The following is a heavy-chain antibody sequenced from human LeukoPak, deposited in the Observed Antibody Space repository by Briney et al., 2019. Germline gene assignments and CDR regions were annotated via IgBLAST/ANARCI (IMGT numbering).Heavy chain of an antibody. CDR2: IYTSGST. CDR3: ARDMYGDGLDY. CDR1: GGSFSGYY. V-gene: IGHV4-59*10. Sequence: SETLSLTCAVYGGSFSGYYWSWIRQPAGKGLEWIGRIYTSGSTNYNPSLKSRVTISVDTSKNQFSLKLSSVTAADTAVYYCARDMYGDGLDYWGQGTLVTVSS. J-gene: IGHJ4*02. D-gene: IGHD4-17*01.